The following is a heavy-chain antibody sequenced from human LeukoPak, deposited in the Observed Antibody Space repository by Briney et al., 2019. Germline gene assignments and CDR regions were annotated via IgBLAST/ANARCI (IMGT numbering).Heavy chain of an antibody. Sequence: KPSETLSLTCTVSGGSISSSTYYWGWIRQPPGKGLEWIGNIYYSGSTYYNPSLKGRVTISVDTSKNQFSLRLSSVTAADTAVYYCARATINWFDPWGQGTLVTVSS. J-gene: IGHJ5*02. CDR1: GGSISSSTYY. CDR2: IYYSGST. CDR3: ARATINWFDP. V-gene: IGHV4-39*07. D-gene: IGHD1-1*01.